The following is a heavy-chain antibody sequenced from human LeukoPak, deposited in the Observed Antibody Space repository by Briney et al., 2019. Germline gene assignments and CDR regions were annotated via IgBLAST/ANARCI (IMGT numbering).Heavy chain of an antibody. J-gene: IGHJ4*02. D-gene: IGHD2-2*01. V-gene: IGHV4-59*12. Sequence: PSETLSLTCTVSGGSISSYYWSWIRQPPGKGLEWIGYIYYSGSTNYNPSLKSRVTISVDTSKNQFSLKLSSVTAADTAVYYCGRGYGRSTSGFDYWGQGTLVIVSS. CDR1: GGSISSYY. CDR2: IYYSGST. CDR3: GRGYGRSTSGFDY.